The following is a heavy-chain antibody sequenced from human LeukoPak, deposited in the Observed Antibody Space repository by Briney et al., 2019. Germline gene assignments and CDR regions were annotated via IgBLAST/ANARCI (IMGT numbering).Heavy chain of an antibody. CDR3: AREKIGYYDGSGRGWFDP. D-gene: IGHD3-22*01. J-gene: IGHJ5*02. Sequence: SETLSLTCAVYGGSFSGSYWSWIRQPAGKGLEWIGRVYTSGSTNYNPSLKSRVTISVDTSKKQFSLKLSSVTAADTAVYYCAREKIGYYDGSGRGWFDPWGQGTLVTVSS. CDR2: VYTSGST. V-gene: IGHV4-4*07. CDR1: GGSFSGSY.